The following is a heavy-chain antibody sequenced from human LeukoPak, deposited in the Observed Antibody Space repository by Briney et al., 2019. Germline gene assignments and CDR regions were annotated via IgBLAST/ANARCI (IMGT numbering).Heavy chain of an antibody. CDR1: GDSISSTNYD. Sequence: SETLSLTCTVSGDSISSTNYDWGWIRQPPGKGLEWIGYIHYTGSTYYNPSLKSRLAISVDTSKNQFSLKLSSVTAADTAVYYCARTRYYYNSRSYGAPYYFDYWGQGTLVTVSS. CDR3: ARTRYYYNSRSYGAPYYFDY. D-gene: IGHD3-10*01. J-gene: IGHJ4*02. V-gene: IGHV4-39*01. CDR2: IHYTGST.